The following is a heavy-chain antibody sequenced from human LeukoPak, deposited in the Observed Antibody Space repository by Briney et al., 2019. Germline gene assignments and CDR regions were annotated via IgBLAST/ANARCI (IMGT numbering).Heavy chain of an antibody. V-gene: IGHV4-59*04. CDR1: DDSITMYY. CDR3: SRLYCTTSSCGRFDP. CDR2: LYYSGST. D-gene: IGHD2-2*01. Sequence: SETLSLTCTVSDDSITMYYWTWIRQPPGKGLEWIGTLYYSGSTYFKPALKSRVTISVDTSKNQFSLKLTSVTAADTAVYYCSRLYCTTSSCGRFDPWGQGTLVTVSS. J-gene: IGHJ5*02.